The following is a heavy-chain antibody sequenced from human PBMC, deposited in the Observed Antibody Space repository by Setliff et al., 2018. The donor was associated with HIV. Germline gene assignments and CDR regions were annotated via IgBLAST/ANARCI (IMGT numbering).Heavy chain of an antibody. CDR2: INPNSGDT. D-gene: IGHD4-17*01. CDR1: GYTFTGYY. CDR3: AREFTVTPGAFDI. V-gene: IGHV1-2*05. Sequence: ASVKVSCKASGYTFTGYYMHWVRQAPGQGLEWMGRINPNSGDTNYAQKFQGRVTMTRDTSISTAYMELSRLRSDDTVVYFCAREFTVTPGAFDIRGQGTMVTVSS. J-gene: IGHJ3*02.